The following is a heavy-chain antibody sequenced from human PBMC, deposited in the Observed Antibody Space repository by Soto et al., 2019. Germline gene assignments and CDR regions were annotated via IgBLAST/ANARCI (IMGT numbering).Heavy chain of an antibody. V-gene: IGHV4-39*01. CDR2: IYYSGNVYSSGNT. D-gene: IGHD6-19*01. Sequence: QLQLQESGPGLVKPSETLSLTCTVSGGSISSSSYYWAWIRLPPGKGLEWIGSIYYSGNVYSSGNTFYTPHLDIPVTKSVDTSMKQVSLGLNSVAGADTAIYYCARQFDRSGWVGRPPNSKGSFDYWGQGTLVTVSS. J-gene: IGHJ4*02. CDR3: ARQFDRSGWVGRPPNSKGSFDY. CDR1: GGSISSSSYY.